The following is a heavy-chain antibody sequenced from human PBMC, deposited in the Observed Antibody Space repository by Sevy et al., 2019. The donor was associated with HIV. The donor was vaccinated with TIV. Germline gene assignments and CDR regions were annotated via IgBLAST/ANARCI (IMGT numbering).Heavy chain of an antibody. Sequence: SEILSLTCAVSGGSISSSNWWSWVRQPPGKGLEWIGEIYHSGSTNYNPSLKSRVTISVDKSKNQFSLKLSSVTAADTAVYYCARDVYYYDSSRSEHGAFDIWGQGTMVTVSS. D-gene: IGHD3-22*01. V-gene: IGHV4-4*02. CDR2: IYHSGST. CDR3: ARDVYYYDSSRSEHGAFDI. CDR1: GGSISSSNW. J-gene: IGHJ3*02.